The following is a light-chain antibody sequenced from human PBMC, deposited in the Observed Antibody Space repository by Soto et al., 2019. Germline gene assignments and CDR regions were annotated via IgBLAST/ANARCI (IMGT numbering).Light chain of an antibody. CDR2: EVH. V-gene: IGLV2-14*01. CDR3: SSYTSGSTPWV. CDR1: SSDVGDYNY. Sequence: QSVLTQPASVSGSPGQSITISCTGTSSDVGDYNYVSWYQQHPGKAPKLMIFEVHNRPSGVSNRFSGSKSGNTASLTIYGLQADDEADYYCSSYTSGSTPWVFGGGTKLTVL. J-gene: IGLJ3*02.